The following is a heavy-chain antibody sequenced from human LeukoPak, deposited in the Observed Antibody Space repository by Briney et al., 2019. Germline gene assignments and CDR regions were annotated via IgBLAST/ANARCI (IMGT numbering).Heavy chain of an antibody. CDR1: GGSVSSSSYY. V-gene: IGHV4-39*01. Sequence: PSETLSLTCTVAGGSVSSSSYYWGWIRQPPGKGLEWIGSIYYSGSTYYNPSLKSRVTISVDTSKNQFSLKLSSVTAADTAAYYCARLPLTIGYCSSTSCHSKNYYYYYYMDVWGKGTTVTVSS. D-gene: IGHD2-2*01. J-gene: IGHJ6*03. CDR3: ARLPLTIGYCSSTSCHSKNYYYYYYMDV. CDR2: IYYSGST.